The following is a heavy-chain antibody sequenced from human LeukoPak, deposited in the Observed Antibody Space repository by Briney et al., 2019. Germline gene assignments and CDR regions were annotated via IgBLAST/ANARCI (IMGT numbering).Heavy chain of an antibody. D-gene: IGHD1-26*01. CDR1: GFTFSSYG. J-gene: IGHJ4*02. V-gene: IGHV3-23*01. Sequence: PGGSLRLSCAASGFTFSSYGMSWVRQAPGKGLEWGSAISGSGGSTYYADSVKGRFTISRDNSKNTLYLQMNSLRAEDTAVYYCAKCVNKGFPLVGATYPRCGFDYWGQGTLVTVSS. CDR2: ISGSGGST. CDR3: AKCVNKGFPLVGATYPRCGFDY.